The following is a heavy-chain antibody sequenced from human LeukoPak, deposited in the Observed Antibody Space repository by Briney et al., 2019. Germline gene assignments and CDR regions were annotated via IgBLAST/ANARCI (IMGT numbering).Heavy chain of an antibody. CDR3: ARDYGDYIDY. CDR1: GHTFTGSY. V-gene: IGHV1-2*02. J-gene: IGHJ4*02. D-gene: IGHD4-17*01. CDR2: INPNSGGT. Sequence: ASVKVSCKASGHTFTGSYMHWVRQAPGQGLEWMGWINPNSGGTSYAQKFQGRVTMTRDTSVSTAYMELRSLRSDDTAVYYCARDYGDYIDYWGQGTLVTVSS.